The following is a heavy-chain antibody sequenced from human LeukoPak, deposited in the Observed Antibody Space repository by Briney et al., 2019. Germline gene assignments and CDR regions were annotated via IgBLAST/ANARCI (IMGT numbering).Heavy chain of an antibody. Sequence: GGSLRLSCAASGFTVSSNDMSWVRQAPGKRLECISVIYSGGSTDYADSVKGRLTISRDNSKNTLYLQMNSLRAEDTAVYYCARVVDHDYGDYYLDYWGQGTLVTVSS. D-gene: IGHD4-17*01. V-gene: IGHV3-53*01. CDR1: GFTVSSND. J-gene: IGHJ4*02. CDR3: ARVVDHDYGDYYLDY. CDR2: IYSGGST.